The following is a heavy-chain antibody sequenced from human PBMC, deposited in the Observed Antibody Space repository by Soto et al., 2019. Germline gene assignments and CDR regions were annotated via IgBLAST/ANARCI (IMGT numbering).Heavy chain of an antibody. D-gene: IGHD5-12*01. J-gene: IGHJ3*01. CDR1: GFIVSTNY. Sequence: GGSLRLSCAASGFIVSTNYMNWVRQAPGKGLEWVSVIYSGGNTYYADSVKGRFTISRDNSKNTLYLQMNSLRAGDTAVYYCASLGYSDSSFAFDLWGQGTMVTVSS. CDR2: IYSGGNT. CDR3: ASLGYSDSSFAFDL. V-gene: IGHV3-53*01.